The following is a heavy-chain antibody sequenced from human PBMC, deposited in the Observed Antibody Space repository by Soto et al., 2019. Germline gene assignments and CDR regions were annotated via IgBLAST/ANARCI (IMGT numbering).Heavy chain of an antibody. CDR1: GFTFSSSS. CDR3: ARDNYDFWSGYFSPPNWFDP. V-gene: IGHV3-21*01. D-gene: IGHD3-3*01. CDR2: ISSSSSYI. J-gene: IGHJ5*02. Sequence: PRGYLRHSSAASGFTFSSSSMIWVRQAPGKGLEWVSSISSSSSYIYYADSVKGRFTISRDNAKNPLYLQMNSLRAEDTAVYYCARDNYDFWSGYFSPPNWFDPWGQGT.